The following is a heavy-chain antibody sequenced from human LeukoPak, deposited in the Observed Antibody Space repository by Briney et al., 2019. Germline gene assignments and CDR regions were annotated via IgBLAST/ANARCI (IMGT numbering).Heavy chain of an antibody. CDR2: IYYSGST. J-gene: IGHJ4*02. V-gene: IGHV4-59*01. CDR1: GVSISTYY. Sequence: SETLSLTCAVSGVSISTYYWSWIRQPPGKGLEWIGYIYYSGSTNYNPSLKSRVTISVDTSKNQFSLKLSSVTAADTAVYYCARGIVVVPAATPDYYFDYWGQGTLVTASS. D-gene: IGHD2-2*01. CDR3: ARGIVVVPAATPDYYFDY.